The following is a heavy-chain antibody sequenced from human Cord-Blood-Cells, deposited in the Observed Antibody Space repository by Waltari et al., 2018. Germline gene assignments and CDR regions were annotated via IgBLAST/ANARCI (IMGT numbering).Heavy chain of an antibody. Sequence: QVQLQESGPGLVKPSETLSLTCAVSGYSISSGYYWGWIRQPTGKGLEWIGSIYHSGSTYYNPSLKSRVTISVDTSKNQFSLKLSSVTAADTAVYYCARGIAAAGTAFDIWGQGTMVTVSS. D-gene: IGHD6-13*01. V-gene: IGHV4-38-2*01. J-gene: IGHJ3*02. CDR2: IYHSGST. CDR1: GYSISSGYY. CDR3: ARGIAAAGTAFDI.